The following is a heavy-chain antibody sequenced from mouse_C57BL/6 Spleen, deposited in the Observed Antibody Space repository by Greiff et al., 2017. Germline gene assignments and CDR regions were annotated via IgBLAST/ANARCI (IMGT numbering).Heavy chain of an antibody. CDR3: ASPYYYGSSYIYAMDY. CDR2: INPNYGTT. J-gene: IGHJ4*01. V-gene: IGHV1-39*01. CDR1: GYSFTDYN. D-gene: IGHD1-1*01. Sequence: EVHLVESGPELVKPGASVKISCKASGYSFTDYNMNWVKQSNGKSLEWIGVINPNYGTTSYNQKFKGKATLTVDQSSSTAYMQLNSLTSEDSAVYYCASPYYYGSSYIYAMDYWGQGTSVTVSS.